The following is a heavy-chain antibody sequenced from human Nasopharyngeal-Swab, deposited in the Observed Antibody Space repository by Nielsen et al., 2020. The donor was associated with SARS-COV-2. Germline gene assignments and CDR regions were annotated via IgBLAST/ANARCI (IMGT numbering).Heavy chain of an antibody. Sequence: GESLKISCAASGFTFSSYAMSWVSQAPGKGLEWVSAISGSGGSTYYADSVKGRFTISRDNSKNTLYLQMNSLRAEDTAVYYCAKEGYYDFWSGYYATHYYGMDVWGQGTTVTVSS. CDR1: GFTFSSYA. CDR2: ISGSGGST. J-gene: IGHJ6*02. CDR3: AKEGYYDFWSGYYATHYYGMDV. V-gene: IGHV3-23*01. D-gene: IGHD3-3*01.